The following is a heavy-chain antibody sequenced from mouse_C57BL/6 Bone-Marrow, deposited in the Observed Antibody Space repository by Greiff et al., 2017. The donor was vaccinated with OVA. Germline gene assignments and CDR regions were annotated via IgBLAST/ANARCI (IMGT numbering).Heavy chain of an antibody. Sequence: EVQLQQPGAELVRPGASVKLSCTASGYNITDYWMHWVKQRPEQGLEWIGRIDPGNGDTKYTAKFQSKATLTADTSSNTAYLQLSSLTSEDSAVYCCTSWGTTAAYGGQGTLVIVSA. CDR1: GYNITDYW. J-gene: IGHJ3*01. CDR3: TSWGTTAAY. CDR2: IDPGNGDT. D-gene: IGHD1-2*01. V-gene: IGHV14-1*01.